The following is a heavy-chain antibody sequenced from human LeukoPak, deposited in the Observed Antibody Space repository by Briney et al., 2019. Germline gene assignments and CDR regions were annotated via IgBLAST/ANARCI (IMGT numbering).Heavy chain of an antibody. V-gene: IGHV3-21*01. CDR1: GFTFSSYS. CDR2: ISSSSSYI. CDR3: ARMRVGPSNPVAGTWHIDY. J-gene: IGHJ4*02. Sequence: KPGGSLRLSCAASGFTFSSYSMKWVRQAPGKGLEWVSSISSSSSYIYYADSVKGRFTISRDNAKNSLYLQMNSLRAEDTAVYYCARMRVGPSNPVAGTWHIDYWGQGTLVTVSS. D-gene: IGHD6-19*01.